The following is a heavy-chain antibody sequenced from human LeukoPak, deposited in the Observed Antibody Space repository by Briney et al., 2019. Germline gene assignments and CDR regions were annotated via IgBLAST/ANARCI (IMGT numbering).Heavy chain of an antibody. D-gene: IGHD3-9*01. V-gene: IGHV4-34*01. CDR3: AREILTDHYTFDI. Sequence: SETLSLTCAVYGGSFSGYYWSWIRQPPGKGLEWIGEINHSGRTNYNPSLMSRATVSVDTSKNQFSLKLSSVTAADTAVYYCAREILTDHYTFDIWGQGTMVTVSS. CDR2: INHSGRT. CDR1: GGSFSGYY. J-gene: IGHJ3*02.